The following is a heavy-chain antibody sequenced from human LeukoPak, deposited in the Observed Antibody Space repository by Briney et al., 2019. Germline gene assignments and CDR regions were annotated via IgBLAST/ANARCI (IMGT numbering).Heavy chain of an antibody. Sequence: ASVKVSCKASGYTFTSYDINWVRQATGKGLEWMGGFDPEDGETIYTQKFQGRVTMTEDTSTDTAYMELSSLRSEDTAVYYCATRYYDSSSSIDRWGQGTLVTVSS. CDR2: FDPEDGET. D-gene: IGHD3-22*01. CDR3: ATRYYDSSSSIDR. CDR1: GYTFTSYD. J-gene: IGHJ5*02. V-gene: IGHV1-24*01.